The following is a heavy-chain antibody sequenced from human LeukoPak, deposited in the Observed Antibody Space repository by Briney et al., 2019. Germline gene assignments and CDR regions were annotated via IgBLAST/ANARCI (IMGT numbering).Heavy chain of an antibody. CDR3: ARDPAATPLDY. D-gene: IGHD6-13*01. V-gene: IGHV3-21*01. CDR2: ITTSSDYK. J-gene: IGHJ4*02. CDR1: GFTFSSYW. Sequence: GGSLRLSCAASGFTFSSYWMSWVRQAPGKGLEWVSSITTSSDYKYYADSLRGRLTISRDNAKNSLFLQMNSLRGDDTAVYYCARDPAATPLDYWGQGILVTVSS.